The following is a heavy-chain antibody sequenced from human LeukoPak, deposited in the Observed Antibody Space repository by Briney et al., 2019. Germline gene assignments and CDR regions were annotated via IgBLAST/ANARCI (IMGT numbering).Heavy chain of an antibody. J-gene: IGHJ4*02. CDR3: AKDHMVRAVDY. D-gene: IGHD3-10*01. CDR2: IYGDGTT. CDR1: GFAVSNNY. Sequence: GGSLRLPCAASGFAVSNNYMSWVRQAPGRGLEWVSLIYGDGTTHYADSVTGRFTISRDNSKNTLYLQMNSLRAEDTAVYYCAKDHMVRAVDYWGQGTLVTVSS. V-gene: IGHV3-53*01.